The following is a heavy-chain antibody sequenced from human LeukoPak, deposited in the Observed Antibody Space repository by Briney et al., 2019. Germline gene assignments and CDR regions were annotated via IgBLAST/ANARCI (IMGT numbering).Heavy chain of an antibody. J-gene: IGHJ4*02. CDR1: GGTFSNYA. V-gene: IGHV1-69*13. D-gene: IGHD2-2*01. CDR2: IIPIFGTA. CDR3: ARGEVVPAAIPFDY. Sequence: SVKVSCKASGGTFSNYAISWVRQAPGQGLEWMGGIIPIFGTANYAQKFQGRVTITADESTSTAYMELSSLRSEDTAVYYCARGEVVPAAIPFDYWGQGTLVTVSS.